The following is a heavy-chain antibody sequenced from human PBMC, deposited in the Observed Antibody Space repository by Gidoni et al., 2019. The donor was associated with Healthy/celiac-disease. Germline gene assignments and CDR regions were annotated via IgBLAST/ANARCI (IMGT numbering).Heavy chain of an antibody. Sequence: EVQLVESGGGLVQPGGCLRLSCAASGFTFSSNSMKRVRQAPGKGLEWVSYISSSSSTIYYADSVKGRCTISRDNAKNSLYLQMNSLRAEDTAVYYCARDGVCSSTSCHRYYYYGMDVWGQGTTVTVSS. CDR2: ISSSSSTI. CDR1: GFTFSSNS. D-gene: IGHD2-2*01. J-gene: IGHJ6*02. V-gene: IGHV3-48*01. CDR3: ARDGVCSSTSCHRYYYYGMDV.